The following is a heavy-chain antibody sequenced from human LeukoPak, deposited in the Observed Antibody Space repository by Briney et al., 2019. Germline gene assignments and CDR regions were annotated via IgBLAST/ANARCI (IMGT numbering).Heavy chain of an antibody. CDR1: GFTFSTYW. V-gene: IGHV3-74*01. Sequence: GGSLRLSCAASGFTFSTYWMHWVRQAPGKGLVWVSRINSDGTNTGYADSVKGRFTISRDNSKNTLYLQMNSLRAEDTAVYYCAKDGIAAAAHWGQGTLVTVSS. CDR2: INSDGTNT. CDR3: AKDGIAAAAH. J-gene: IGHJ4*02. D-gene: IGHD6-13*01.